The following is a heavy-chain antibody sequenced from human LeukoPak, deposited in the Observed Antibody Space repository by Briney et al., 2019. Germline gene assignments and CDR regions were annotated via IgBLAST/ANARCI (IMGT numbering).Heavy chain of an antibody. CDR3: ARGSFHHIRIFGVVTFPAC. CDR1: GFTFSSYA. J-gene: IGHJ4*02. D-gene: IGHD3-3*01. CDR2: ISSNGGST. Sequence: GGSLRLSCAASGFTFSSYAMHWVRQAPGKGLEYVSAISSNGGSTYYANSVKGRFTISRDNSKNTLYLQMGSLRAEDMAVYYCARGSFHHIRIFGVVTFPACWGQGTLVTVSS. V-gene: IGHV3-64*01.